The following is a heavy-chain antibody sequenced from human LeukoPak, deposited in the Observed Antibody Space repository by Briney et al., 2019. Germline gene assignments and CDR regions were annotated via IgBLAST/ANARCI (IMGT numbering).Heavy chain of an antibody. Sequence: SETLSLTCTVSGASVSNHYWGWIRQPPGKGLEWIGFIYCSGGTNYNPSLKSRVTISRDMSKNQFSLKLSSVSAADTAVYYCAKDPGGYYYMDVWGKGTTVTVSS. CDR2: IYCSGGT. D-gene: IGHD1-26*01. CDR3: AKDPGGYYYMDV. CDR1: GASVSNHY. J-gene: IGHJ6*03. V-gene: IGHV4-59*02.